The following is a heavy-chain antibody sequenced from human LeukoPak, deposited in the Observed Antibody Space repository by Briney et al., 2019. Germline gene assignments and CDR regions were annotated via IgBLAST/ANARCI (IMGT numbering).Heavy chain of an antibody. CDR2: IYHSGST. CDR3: ARDYGDYGAPFDY. V-gene: IGHV4-38-2*02. CDR1: GYSISSGYY. Sequence: SETLSLTCAVSGYSISSGYYWGWIRQPPGKGLEWIGSIYHSGSTYYNPSLKSRITISVDTSKNQFSLKLSSVTAADTAVYYCARDYGDYGAPFDYWGQGTLVTVSS. J-gene: IGHJ4*02. D-gene: IGHD4-17*01.